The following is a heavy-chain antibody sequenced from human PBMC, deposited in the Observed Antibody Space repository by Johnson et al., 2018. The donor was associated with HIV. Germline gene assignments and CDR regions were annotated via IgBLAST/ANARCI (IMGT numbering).Heavy chain of an antibody. CDR1: GFTFSSYD. Sequence: VQLVESGGDVVQPGRSLRLSCAASGFTFSSYDMHWVRQATGKGLEWVSAIGTAGDTYYPGSVKGRFTISRENAKNSLYLQMNSLRAGDTAVYYCASSITGAHRGAFDIWGQGTMVT. V-gene: IGHV3-13*01. D-gene: IGHD1-20*01. J-gene: IGHJ3*02. CDR2: IGTAGDT. CDR3: ASSITGAHRGAFDI.